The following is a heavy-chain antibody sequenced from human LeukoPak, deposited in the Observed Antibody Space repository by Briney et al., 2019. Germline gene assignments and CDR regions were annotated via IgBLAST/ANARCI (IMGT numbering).Heavy chain of an antibody. V-gene: IGHV1-18*01. Sequence: SVXXSXKXSXXTFXSYGISWVRQAPGQGLEWMGWISAYNGNTNYAQKLQGRVTMTTDTSTSTAYMELRSLRSDDTAVYYCARDFTIDYWGQGTLVTVSS. CDR3: ARDFTIDY. CDR1: XXTFXSYG. J-gene: IGHJ4*02. CDR2: ISAYNGNT.